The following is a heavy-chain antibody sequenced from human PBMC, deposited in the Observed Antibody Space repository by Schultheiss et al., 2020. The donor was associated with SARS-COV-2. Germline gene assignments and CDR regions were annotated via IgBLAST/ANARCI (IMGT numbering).Heavy chain of an antibody. Sequence: SETLSLTCTVSGDSISSGGYYWGWIRHHPGKGLEWIGYIYFTGNTYYNPTLQSRVKMSVDTSQNQFSLDLSSVTAADTAVYYCARGYYYPNSAFFDYWGLGTLVTVSS. CDR2: IYFTGNT. V-gene: IGHV4-31*03. CDR3: ARGYYYPNSAFFDY. D-gene: IGHD3-22*01. CDR1: GDSISSGGYY. J-gene: IGHJ4*02.